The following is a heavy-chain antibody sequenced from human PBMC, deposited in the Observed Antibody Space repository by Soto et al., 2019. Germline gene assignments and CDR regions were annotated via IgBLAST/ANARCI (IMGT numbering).Heavy chain of an antibody. CDR2: INAGNGNT. Sequence: GASVKVSCKASGYTFTSYVMHWVRQAPGQRLEWMGWINAGNGNTKYSQKFQGRVTITRDTSASTAYMELSSLRSEDTAVYYCARFLRRYSGSYSNPDNWFDPWGQGTLVTVSS. J-gene: IGHJ5*02. CDR3: ARFLRRYSGSYSNPDNWFDP. D-gene: IGHD1-26*01. CDR1: GYTFTSYV. V-gene: IGHV1-3*01.